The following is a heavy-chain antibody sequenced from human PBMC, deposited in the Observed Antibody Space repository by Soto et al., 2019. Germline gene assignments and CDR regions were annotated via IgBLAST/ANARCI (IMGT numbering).Heavy chain of an antibody. CDR2: IIPIFGTA. CDR1: GGTFSSYA. D-gene: IGHD1-1*01. V-gene: IGHV1-69*13. J-gene: IGHJ4*02. CDR3: ASDGRDGYNYYFDY. Sequence: GASVKVSCKASGGTFSSYAISWVRQAPGQGLEWMGGIIPIFGTANYAQKFQGRVTITADESRRTAYMELSSLRSEDTAVYYCASDGRDGYNYYFDYWGQGTLVTVSS.